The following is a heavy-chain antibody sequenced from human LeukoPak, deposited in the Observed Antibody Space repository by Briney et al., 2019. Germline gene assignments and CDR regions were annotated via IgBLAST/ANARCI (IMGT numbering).Heavy chain of an antibody. CDR1: GGSISSSSYY. D-gene: IGHD2-15*01. CDR2: IYYSGST. J-gene: IGHJ4*02. CDR3: ARGGSQFDY. V-gene: IGHV4-61*05. Sequence: SETLSLTYTVSGGSISSSSYYWGWIRQPPGKGLEWIGYIYYSGSTNYNPSLKSRVTISVGTSKNQFSLKLSSVTAADTAVYYCARGGSQFDYWGQGTLVTVSS.